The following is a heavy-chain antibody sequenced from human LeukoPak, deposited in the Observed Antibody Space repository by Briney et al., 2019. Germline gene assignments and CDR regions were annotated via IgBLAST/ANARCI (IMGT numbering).Heavy chain of an antibody. CDR3: ARERRYCSGGSCLLNWFDP. J-gene: IGHJ5*02. Sequence: SETLSLTCAVYGGSFSGDFWSWIRQSPGKGLEWIGEINHGGSTTYNPSLKSRVTISVDTSKNQFSLKLSSVTAADTAVYYCARERRYCSGGSCLLNWFDPWGQGTLVTVSS. D-gene: IGHD2-15*01. V-gene: IGHV4-34*01. CDR1: GGSFSGDF. CDR2: INHGGST.